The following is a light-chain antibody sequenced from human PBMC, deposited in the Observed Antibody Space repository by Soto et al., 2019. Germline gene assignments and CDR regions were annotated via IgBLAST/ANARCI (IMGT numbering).Light chain of an antibody. CDR1: SSDVGGYNY. CDR3: SSYTSSSTRV. J-gene: IGLJ2*01. V-gene: IGLV2-14*01. CDR2: DVS. Sequence: QSALTQPASVSGAPGQSITISCTETSSDVGGYNYVSWYQQHPGKAHKLMIYDVSNRPSGVSNRFSGSKSGNTASLTISGLQAEDEADYYCSSYTSSSTRVFGGGAKLTGL.